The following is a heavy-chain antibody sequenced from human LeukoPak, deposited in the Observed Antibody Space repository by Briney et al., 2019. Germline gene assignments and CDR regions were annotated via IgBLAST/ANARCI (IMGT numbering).Heavy chain of an antibody. J-gene: IGHJ4*02. CDR1: GYTFTRYY. Sequence: ASVKVSCKASGYTFTRYYLHWVRQAPGQGLEDMGWINPNRGGTTSAQKSQGRVTMTRDTSISTAYMELSRLTSDDTAVYYCARDMERSSGFEWGQGTLVTVSS. CDR3: ARDMERSSGFE. V-gene: IGHV1-2*02. D-gene: IGHD6-19*01. CDR2: INPNRGGT.